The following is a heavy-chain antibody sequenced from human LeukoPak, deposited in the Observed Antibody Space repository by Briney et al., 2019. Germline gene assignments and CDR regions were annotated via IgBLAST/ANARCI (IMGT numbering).Heavy chain of an antibody. CDR3: ATHSSGWYRKDY. J-gene: IGHJ4*02. V-gene: IGHV1-2*06. D-gene: IGHD6-19*01. Sequence: GASVKVSCKASGYTFTGYYMHWVRQAPGQGLEWMGRINPNSGGTNYAQKFQGRVTMTRDTSIGTAYMELSRLRSDDTAVYYCATHSSGWYRKDYWGPGTLVTVSS. CDR2: INPNSGGT. CDR1: GYTFTGYY.